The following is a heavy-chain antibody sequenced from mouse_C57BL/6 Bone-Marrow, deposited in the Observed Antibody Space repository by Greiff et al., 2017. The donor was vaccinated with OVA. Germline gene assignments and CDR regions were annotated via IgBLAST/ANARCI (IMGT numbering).Heavy chain of an antibody. CDR1: GYTFTDYE. J-gene: IGHJ2*01. D-gene: IGHD2-3*01. CDR3: TRGGYYTLYYFDY. Sequence: QVHVKQSGAELVRPGASVTLSCKASGYTFTDYEMHWVKQTPVHGLEWIGAIDPETGGTAYNQKFKGKAILTADKSSSTAYMELRSLTSEDSAVYYCTRGGYYTLYYFDYWGQGTTLTVSS. V-gene: IGHV1-15*01. CDR2: IDPETGGT.